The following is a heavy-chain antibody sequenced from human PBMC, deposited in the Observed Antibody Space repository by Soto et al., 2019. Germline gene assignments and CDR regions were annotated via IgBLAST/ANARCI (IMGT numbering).Heavy chain of an antibody. CDR1: GYSFTSYW. J-gene: IGHJ4*02. D-gene: IGHD3-22*01. CDR2: SDPSASYT. V-gene: IGHV5-10-1*01. CDR3: ARWYYDSSGYYSPPFEY. Sequence: GESLKISCKGSGYSFTSYWISCVRQMPGKGLEGMGRSDPSASYTNYSPSFQGHVTISADKSISTAYLQWSSLKASDTAMYYCARWYYDSSGYYSPPFEYWGQGTMVTVSS.